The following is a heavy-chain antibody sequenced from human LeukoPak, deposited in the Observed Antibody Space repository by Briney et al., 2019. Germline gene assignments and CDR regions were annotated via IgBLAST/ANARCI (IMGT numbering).Heavy chain of an antibody. J-gene: IGHJ6*02. CDR2: INAGNGNT. V-gene: IGHV1-3*01. D-gene: IGHD6-13*01. CDR1: GYTFTSYA. Sequence: ASVTVSCKASGYTFTSYAMHWVHQAPGQRLEWMGWINAGNGNTKYSQKFQGRVTITRDTSASTAYMELSSLRSEDTAVYYCARTGYSSLGYYYYGMDVWGQGTTVTVSS. CDR3: ARTGYSSLGYYYYGMDV.